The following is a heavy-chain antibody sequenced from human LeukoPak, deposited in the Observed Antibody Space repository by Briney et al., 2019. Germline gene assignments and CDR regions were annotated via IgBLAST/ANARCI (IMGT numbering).Heavy chain of an antibody. V-gene: IGHV3-73*01. CDR1: GFRFSGYS. Sequence: GGSLRLSCVASGFRFSGYSMNWVRQASGKGLEWVGRIRSKANSYATAYAASVKGRFTISRDDSKNTAYLQMNSLKTEDTAVYYCTCSSTSCYTYYYYGMDVWGQGTTVTVSS. D-gene: IGHD2-2*02. CDR3: TCSSTSCYTYYYYGMDV. CDR2: IRSKANSYAT. J-gene: IGHJ6*02.